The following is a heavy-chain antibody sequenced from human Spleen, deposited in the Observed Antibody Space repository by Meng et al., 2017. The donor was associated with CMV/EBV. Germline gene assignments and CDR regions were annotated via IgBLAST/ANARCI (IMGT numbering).Heavy chain of an antibody. D-gene: IGHD6-13*01. Sequence: SETLSLTCTIFGDSIRNYYWTWIRQPPGKGLEWIGYIYYSGNANYNPSLKSRVIISVDTSKNQFSLKVRSVTAADTAVYYCAREAAGYYYYYGMDVWGQGTTVTVSS. CDR3: AREAAGYYYYYGMDV. V-gene: IGHV4-59*01. CDR2: IYYSGNA. J-gene: IGHJ6*02. CDR1: GDSIRNYY.